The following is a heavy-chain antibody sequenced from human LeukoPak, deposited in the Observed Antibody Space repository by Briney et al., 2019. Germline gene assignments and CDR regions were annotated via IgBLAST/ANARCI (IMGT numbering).Heavy chain of an antibody. Sequence: PGGSLRLSCAASGFTFSSYWMNWVRQAPGKGLEWVSSISSGSSYIYYADSVKGRFTISRDNAKNSLYLQMTSLRAEDTAVYYCARSSSVNYDSSGYSALDYWGQGTLVTVSS. D-gene: IGHD3-22*01. CDR2: ISSGSSYI. V-gene: IGHV3-21*01. J-gene: IGHJ4*02. CDR1: GFTFSSYW. CDR3: ARSSSVNYDSSGYSALDY.